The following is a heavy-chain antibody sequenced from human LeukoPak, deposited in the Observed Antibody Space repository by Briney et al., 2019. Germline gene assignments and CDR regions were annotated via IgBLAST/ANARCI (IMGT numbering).Heavy chain of an antibody. CDR1: GASISSYY. J-gene: IGHJ5*02. CDR3: ARPVPSRLGWFDP. V-gene: IGHV4-59*08. CDR2: IYYSGRT. Sequence: SETLSLTCTVSGASISSYYWSWIRQSPGKGLEWIGYIYYSGRTNYNPSLKSRVTISVDTSKNQFPLKLTSVTAADTAVYYCARPVPSRLGWFDPWGQGTLVTVSS. D-gene: IGHD1-1*01.